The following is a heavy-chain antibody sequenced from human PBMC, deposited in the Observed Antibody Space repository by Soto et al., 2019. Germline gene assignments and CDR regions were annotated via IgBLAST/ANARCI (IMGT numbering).Heavy chain of an antibody. CDR1: GYTFTSFY. V-gene: IGHV1-46*01. J-gene: IGHJ4*02. CDR3: ARGLTSGDY. CDR2: INPNGGST. Sequence: QVQLVQSGAEVKNPGASVKVSCKASGYTFTSFYIHWVRQAPGQGLEWMSIINPNGGSTNYAQNLQGRVTLTRDTSTNTVYMELSSLRSEDTAVYYCARGLTSGDYWGRGTLVTVSS.